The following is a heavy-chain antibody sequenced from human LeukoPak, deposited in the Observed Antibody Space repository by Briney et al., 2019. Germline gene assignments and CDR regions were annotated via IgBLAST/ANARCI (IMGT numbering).Heavy chain of an antibody. V-gene: IGHV1-2*02. Sequence: ASVKVSCKASGYTFTGYYMHWVRQAPGQGLEWMGWINPNSGGTNYAQKFQGRVTMTRDTSISTAYMELSRLRSDDTAVYYCARAEVLLWFGEFETPYYYYYMDVWGKGTTVTVSS. J-gene: IGHJ6*03. CDR1: GYTFTGYY. CDR3: ARAEVLLWFGEFETPYYYYYMDV. D-gene: IGHD3-10*01. CDR2: INPNSGGT.